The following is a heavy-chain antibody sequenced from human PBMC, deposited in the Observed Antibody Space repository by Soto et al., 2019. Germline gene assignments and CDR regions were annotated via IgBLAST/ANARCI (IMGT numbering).Heavy chain of an antibody. D-gene: IGHD2-15*01. Sequence: GGSLRLSWAASGFTFSNNAMRWVRQAPGKGLEWVSATSGSGGSTYYADSVKGRFTISRDNSKNTLYLQMNSLRAEDTAVYYCAKGPDLVVVVAATRYFDYWGQGTLVTV. J-gene: IGHJ4*02. CDR1: GFTFSNNA. CDR3: AKGPDLVVVVAATRYFDY. V-gene: IGHV3-23*01. CDR2: TSGSGGST.